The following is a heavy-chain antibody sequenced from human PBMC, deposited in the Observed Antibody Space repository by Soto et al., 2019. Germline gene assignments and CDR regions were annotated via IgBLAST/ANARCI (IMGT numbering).Heavy chain of an antibody. Sequence: PGESLKISCXGSEYIFPTYWIGWVRQMPGKGLEWMGIIYPDDSETRYSPSFEGQVTMSADKSISTVYLEWSSLKASDSAMYYCAKLKPAAGHCFESWGQGTLVTVSS. CDR3: AKLKPAAGHCFES. CDR1: EYIFPTYW. J-gene: IGHJ4*02. CDR2: IYPDDSET. D-gene: IGHD6-13*01. V-gene: IGHV5-51*01.